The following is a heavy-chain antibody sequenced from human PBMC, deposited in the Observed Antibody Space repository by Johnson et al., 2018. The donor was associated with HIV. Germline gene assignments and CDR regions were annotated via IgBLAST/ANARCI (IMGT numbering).Heavy chain of an antibody. J-gene: IGHJ3*02. CDR2: ISYDGGRK. CDR1: GFTFSSYP. D-gene: IGHD5-18*01. CDR3: ARLPSGYSRDDLDI. V-gene: IGHV3-30*04. Sequence: QVQLVESGGGVVQPGRSLRLSCAASGFTFSSYPMHWVRQAPGKGLEWVAIISYDGGRKYYADSVKGRFTVSRDNSKNTLYLQINSLRPEDTAVYYCARLPSGYSRDDLDIWDQGTMVTVSS.